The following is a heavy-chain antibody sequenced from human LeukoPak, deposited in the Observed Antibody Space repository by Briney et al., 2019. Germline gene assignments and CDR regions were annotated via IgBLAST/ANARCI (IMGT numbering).Heavy chain of an antibody. CDR1: GFTFNNYA. CDR3: AKAPPAATNYYYGMDV. V-gene: IGHV3-23*01. Sequence: GGSLRLSCAASGFTFNNYAMSWVRQAPGKGLEWVSAVSGRGDATYYADSVKGRFTISRDDSKNTLYLQMNSLRAEDTAVYHCAKAPPAATNYYYGMDVWGQGTTVTVSS. J-gene: IGHJ6*02. CDR2: VSGRGDAT. D-gene: IGHD2-15*01.